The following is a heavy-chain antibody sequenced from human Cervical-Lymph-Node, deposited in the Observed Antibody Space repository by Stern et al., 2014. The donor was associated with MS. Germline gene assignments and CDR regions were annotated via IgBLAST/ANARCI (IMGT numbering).Heavy chain of an antibody. D-gene: IGHD2-8*02. CDR1: GYTFSNSW. CDR2: IDPGDSDT. Sequence: VQLVQSGAEVKKPGESLKISCKGSGYTFSNSWIGWVRQTPGRGLEWMGIIDPGDSDTRYSPSFQGQIAISADKSISTAYLQWNSLKASDTAIFYCARGSAGAGAFFDYWGQGTLVTVSS. CDR3: ARGSAGAGAFFDY. V-gene: IGHV5-51*01. J-gene: IGHJ4*02.